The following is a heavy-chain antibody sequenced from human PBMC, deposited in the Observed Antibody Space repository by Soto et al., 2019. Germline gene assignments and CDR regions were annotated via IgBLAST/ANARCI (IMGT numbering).Heavy chain of an antibody. CDR1: GYTFTGYA. Sequence: ASVKVSCKASGYTFTGYALHWVRQATGQGLEWMGWMNPNSGNTGYAQEFQGRVTMTRNTSISTAYMELSSLRSEDTAVYYCASLTRTRYYYYYMDVWGKGTTVTVSS. D-gene: IGHD2-2*01. J-gene: IGHJ6*03. CDR3: ASLTRTRYYYYYMDV. CDR2: MNPNSGNT. V-gene: IGHV1-8*02.